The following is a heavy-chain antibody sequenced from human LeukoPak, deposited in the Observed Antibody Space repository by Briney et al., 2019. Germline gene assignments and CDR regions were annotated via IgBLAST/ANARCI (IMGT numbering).Heavy chain of an antibody. CDR2: ISSSSSYI. CDR1: GFTFSSYS. J-gene: IGHJ4*02. V-gene: IGHV3-21*01. CDR3: AREIAAAGYFDY. D-gene: IGHD6-13*01. Sequence: PGGSLRLSCAASGFTFSSYSMTWVRQAPGKGLEWVSSISSSSSYIYYADSVKGRFTISRDNAKNSLYLQMNSLRAEDTAVYYCAREIAAAGYFDYWGQGTLVTVSS.